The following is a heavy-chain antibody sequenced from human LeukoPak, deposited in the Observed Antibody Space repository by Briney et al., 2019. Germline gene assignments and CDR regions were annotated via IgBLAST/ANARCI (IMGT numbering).Heavy chain of an antibody. CDR2: IYTSGST. V-gene: IGHV4-61*02. CDR1: GGSIGSGSYY. D-gene: IGHD3-10*01. J-gene: IGHJ5*02. CDR3: ARGAGLLWFGELFSPLYNWFDP. Sequence: SETLSLTCTVSGGSIGSGSYYWSWIRQPAGKGLEWIGRIYTSGSTNYNPSLKSRVTISVDTSKNQFSLKLSSVTAADTAVYYCARGAGLLWFGELFSPLYNWFDPWGQGTLVTVSS.